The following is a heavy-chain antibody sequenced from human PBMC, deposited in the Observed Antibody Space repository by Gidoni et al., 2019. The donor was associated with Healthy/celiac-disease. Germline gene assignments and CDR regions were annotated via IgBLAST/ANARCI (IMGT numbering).Heavy chain of an antibody. J-gene: IGHJ4*02. Sequence: VQLQESGPGLVKPSGTLSLTCAVSGCSISSSHWWSWVRQPPGKGLEWIGEIYHSGSTNDNTSLKSRVTISVDKSKNQYALKLSSVTAADTAVYYCARRGIAAAGTLDYWGQGTLVTVSS. V-gene: IGHV4-4*02. D-gene: IGHD6-13*01. CDR1: GCSISSSHW. CDR3: ARRGIAAAGTLDY. CDR2: IYHSGST.